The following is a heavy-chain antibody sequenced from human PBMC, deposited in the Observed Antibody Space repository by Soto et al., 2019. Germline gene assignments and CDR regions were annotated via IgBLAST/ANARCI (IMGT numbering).Heavy chain of an antibody. CDR3: AAGGSGYYAN. J-gene: IGHJ4*02. Sequence: EVQLVESGGDLVQPGGSLRLSCAASGFTFSTYWMHWVRQALGKGLLWVSRIKTDGTYATYADSVKGRFTISRDNAKNTLYLQMTSLRVEDAAVYYCAAGGSGYYANWGQGTLVTVSS. V-gene: IGHV3-74*01. CDR1: GFTFSTYW. D-gene: IGHD3-22*01. CDR2: IKTDGTYA.